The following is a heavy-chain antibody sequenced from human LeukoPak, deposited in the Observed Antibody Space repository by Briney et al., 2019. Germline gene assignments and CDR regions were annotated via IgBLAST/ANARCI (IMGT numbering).Heavy chain of an antibody. CDR3: ARIGYSSSSWDF. CDR1: GFTFNNYW. Sequence: GGSLRLSCAASGFTFNNYWMSWVRQAPGRGLEWAANIKQDGSVKYYVDSVKGRFTISRDNAKNSVYLQMNSLRSEDTAVYYCARIGYSSSSWDFWGQGTLVPVSS. J-gene: IGHJ4*02. CDR2: IKQDGSVK. V-gene: IGHV3-7*01. D-gene: IGHD6-6*01.